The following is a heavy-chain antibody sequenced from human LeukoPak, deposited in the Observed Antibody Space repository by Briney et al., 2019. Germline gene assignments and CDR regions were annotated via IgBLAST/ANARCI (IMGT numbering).Heavy chain of an antibody. CDR1: GFTFSSYA. Sequence: GRSLRLSCAASGFTFSSYAMHWVRQAPGKGLEWVAVISYDGSNKYYAVSVKGRFTISRDNSKNTLYLQMNSLRAEDTAVYYCARVGGSYYHFDYWGQGTLVTVSS. CDR2: ISYDGSNK. V-gene: IGHV3-30-3*01. J-gene: IGHJ4*02. CDR3: ARVGGSYYHFDY. D-gene: IGHD1-26*01.